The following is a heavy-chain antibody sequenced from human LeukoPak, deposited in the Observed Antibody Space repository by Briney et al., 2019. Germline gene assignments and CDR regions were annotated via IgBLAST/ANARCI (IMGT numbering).Heavy chain of an antibody. J-gene: IGHJ4*02. D-gene: IGHD2-2*01. Sequence: ASVKVSCKASGYTFTSYGISWVRQAPGQGLEWMGWISAYNGNTNYAQKLQGRVTMTTDTSTSTAYMEMRSLRSDDTAVYYCARAPAPIVVVPAATGQIDYWGQGTLVTVSS. CDR1: GYTFTSYG. CDR3: ARAPAPIVVVPAATGQIDY. CDR2: ISAYNGNT. V-gene: IGHV1-18*01.